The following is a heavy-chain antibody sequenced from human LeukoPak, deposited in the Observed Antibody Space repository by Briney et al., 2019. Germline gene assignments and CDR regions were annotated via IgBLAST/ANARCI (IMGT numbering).Heavy chain of an antibody. CDR3: ERGNAMMGFDY. V-gene: IGHV3-30*04. D-gene: IGHD2-2*01. Sequence: GGSLRLSCAASGFTFSSYAMHWVRQAPGKGLERVSVISFDGSNKYYSDSVKGRFTISRDNSKNKLYLQMNSQRAEDMAVYYCERGNAMMGFDYGGQGTVVTVSS. CDR2: ISFDGSNK. J-gene: IGHJ4*02. CDR1: GFTFSSYA.